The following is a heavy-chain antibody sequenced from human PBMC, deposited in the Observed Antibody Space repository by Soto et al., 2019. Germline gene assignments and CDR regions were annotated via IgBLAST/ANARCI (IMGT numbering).Heavy chain of an antibody. CDR1: GYTFTRYG. Sequence: ASVKVSCKASGYTFTRYGFSWVRQAPGQGLEWMGWISAHNGDTIYAQKFQDRITMTTDTSTNTAYLELRSLKSGDTAVFYCARASGTYPPSRYYYGLDVWGQ. CDR2: ISAHNGDT. V-gene: IGHV1-18*01. D-gene: IGHD1-26*01. J-gene: IGHJ6*02. CDR3: ARASGTYPPSRYYYGLDV.